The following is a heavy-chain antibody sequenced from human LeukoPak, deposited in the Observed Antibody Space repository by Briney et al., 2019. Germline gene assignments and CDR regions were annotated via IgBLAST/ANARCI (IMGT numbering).Heavy chain of an antibody. CDR3: ARDRGSTGPVFDY. V-gene: IGHV3-30-3*01. D-gene: IGHD1-26*01. CDR1: GFTFSSYA. Sequence: GGSLRLSCAASGFTFSSYAMHWVRQAPGKGLEWVAVMSYDGSNKYYADSVKGRFTISRDNSKNTLYLQMNSLRAEDTAVYYCARDRGSTGPVFDYWGQGTLVTVSS. J-gene: IGHJ4*02. CDR2: MSYDGSNK.